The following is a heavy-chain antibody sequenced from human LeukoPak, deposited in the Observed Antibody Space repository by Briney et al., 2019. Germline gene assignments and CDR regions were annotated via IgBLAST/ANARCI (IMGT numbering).Heavy chain of an antibody. Sequence: SETLSLTCTVSGGSISSYYWSWIRHPPGKGPEWIGYIYYSGSTNYNPSLKSRVTISVDTSKNQFSLKLSSVTAADTAVYYCARVGQWLGMYYFDYWGQGTLVTVSS. CDR3: ARVGQWLGMYYFDY. CDR2: IYYSGST. V-gene: IGHV4-59*01. J-gene: IGHJ4*02. D-gene: IGHD6-19*01. CDR1: GGSISSYY.